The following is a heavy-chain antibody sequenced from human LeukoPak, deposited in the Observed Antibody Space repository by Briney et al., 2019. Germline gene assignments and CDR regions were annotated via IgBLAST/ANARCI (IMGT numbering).Heavy chain of an antibody. J-gene: IGHJ5*02. V-gene: IGHV1-46*01. CDR2: INPSGGST. D-gene: IGHD2-2*01. CDR3: ARDVRHRYCSSNNCYRGWFDP. CDR1: GYTFTSYY. Sequence: GASVKVSCKASGYTFTSYYMHWVRQAPGQGLEWMGIINPSGGSTSYAQKFQGRVTMTRDMSTSTAYMELSSLRSEDTAVYYCARDVRHRYCSSNNCYRGWFDPWGQGTLVTVSS.